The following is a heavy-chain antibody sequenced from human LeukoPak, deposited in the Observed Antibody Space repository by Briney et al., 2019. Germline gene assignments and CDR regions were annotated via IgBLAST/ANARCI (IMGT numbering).Heavy chain of an antibody. CDR2: INHSGST. D-gene: IGHD2-2*01. Sequence: SETLSLTCAVYGGSFSGYYWSWIRQPPGKGLEWIGEINHSGSTNYNPSLKIRVTISVDTSKNQFSLKLSSVTAADTAVYYCARGRRGCSSTSCSPSHIDYWGQGTLVTVSS. CDR3: ARGRRGCSSTSCSPSHIDY. CDR1: GGSFSGYY. J-gene: IGHJ4*02. V-gene: IGHV4-34*01.